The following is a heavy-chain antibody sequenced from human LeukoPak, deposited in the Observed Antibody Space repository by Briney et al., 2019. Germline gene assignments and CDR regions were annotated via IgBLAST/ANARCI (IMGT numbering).Heavy chain of an antibody. D-gene: IGHD3-10*01. J-gene: IGHJ4*02. CDR3: ARTCGSGSYYPADY. V-gene: IGHV1-69*04. Sequence: SVKVSCKASGGTFSSYAISWVRQAPGQGLEWMGRIIPILGIANYAQKFQGRVTITADKSTSTAYMELSSLRSEDTAVYYCARTCGSGSYYPADYWGQGTLATVSS. CDR1: GGTFSSYA. CDR2: IIPILGIA.